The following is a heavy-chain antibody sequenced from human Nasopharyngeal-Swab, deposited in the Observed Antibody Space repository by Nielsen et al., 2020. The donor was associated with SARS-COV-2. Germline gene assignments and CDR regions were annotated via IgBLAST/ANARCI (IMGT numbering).Heavy chain of an antibody. J-gene: IGHJ5*01. V-gene: IGHV4-30-4*01. Sequence: SETLSLTCTVSGGSISSGDYYWSWIRQPPGKGLEWLGYIYYTWSTTYNPSLRSRVTVSIDKPKNQFSLRLTSVTATDTAVYYCARSFQKGLDFWSGYSGFNCFDSWGHGTLVTVSS. CDR3: ARSFQKGLDFWSGYSGFNCFDS. D-gene: IGHD3-3*01. CDR2: IYYTWST. CDR1: GGSISSGDYY.